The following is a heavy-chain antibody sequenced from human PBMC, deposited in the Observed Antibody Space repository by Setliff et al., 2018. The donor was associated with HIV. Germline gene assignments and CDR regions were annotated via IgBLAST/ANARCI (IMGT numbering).Heavy chain of an antibody. CDR1: GHSFTTYF. V-gene: IGHV1-46*01. D-gene: IGHD2-15*01. CDR3: TTEAGRGGH. Sequence: ASVKVPCKASGHSFTTYFLHWVRQAPGQGLEWMGMINPSGGEPSYAQRFQGRVTMTRDTSTSTVFMDLNSLKTDDTAVYFCTTEAGRGGHWGQGTLVTVSS. CDR2: INPSGGEP. J-gene: IGHJ4*02.